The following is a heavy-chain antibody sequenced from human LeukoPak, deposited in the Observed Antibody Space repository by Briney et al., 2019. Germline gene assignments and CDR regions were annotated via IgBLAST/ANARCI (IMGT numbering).Heavy chain of an antibody. CDR1: GYSISSGYY. J-gene: IGHJ4*02. D-gene: IGHD3-10*01. CDR3: ASSFDSVRGRYHVY. Sequence: PSETLSLTCTVSGYSISSGYYWGWIRQPPGKGLEWIGSIYHSGSTYYNPSLKSRVTISVDTSKNQFSLKLSSVTAADTAVYYCASSFDSVRGRYHVYWGQGTLVTVSS. V-gene: IGHV4-38-2*02. CDR2: IYHSGST.